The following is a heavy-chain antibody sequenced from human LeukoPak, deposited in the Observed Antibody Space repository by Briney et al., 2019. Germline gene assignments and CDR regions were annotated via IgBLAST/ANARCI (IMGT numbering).Heavy chain of an antibody. D-gene: IGHD3-10*01. Sequence: AGGSLRLSCAASGFSLSNYWMSWVRQAPGKGLEWVANINQDGSDKYYVDSVMGRFTTSKDNAKNSVYLQMNSLRPEDTAIYYCAWYGVTHGLDVWGQGTTVTVSS. CDR2: INQDGSDK. CDR3: AWYGVTHGLDV. V-gene: IGHV3-7*01. J-gene: IGHJ6*02. CDR1: GFSLSNYW.